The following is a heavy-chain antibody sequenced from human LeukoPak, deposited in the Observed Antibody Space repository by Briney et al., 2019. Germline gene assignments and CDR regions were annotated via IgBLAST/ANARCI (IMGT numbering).Heavy chain of an antibody. CDR2: IKQDGSEK. CDR3: ASSAAVGDYGMDV. V-gene: IGHV3-7*03. J-gene: IGHJ6*04. D-gene: IGHD2-21*01. Sequence: NGMEWVANIKQDGSEKYYVASVNGRFTVSRDNAKNSLFLQMNSLRVEYTAVYYWASSAAVGDYGMDVWGKGTTVTVSS.